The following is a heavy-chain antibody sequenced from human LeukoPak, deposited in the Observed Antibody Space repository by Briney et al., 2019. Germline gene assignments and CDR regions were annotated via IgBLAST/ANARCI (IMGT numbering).Heavy chain of an antibody. CDR2: ISAYNGNT. V-gene: IGHV1-18*01. CDR3: ARVMIPKADIVVVPAAILDDAFDI. D-gene: IGHD2-2*01. Sequence: ASVKVSCKASGGTFSSYAISWVRQAPGQGLEWMGWISAYNGNTNYAQKLQGRVTMTTDTSTSTAYMELSSLRSDDTAVYYCARVMIPKADIVVVPAAILDDAFDIWGQGTMVTVSS. J-gene: IGHJ3*02. CDR1: GGTFSSYA.